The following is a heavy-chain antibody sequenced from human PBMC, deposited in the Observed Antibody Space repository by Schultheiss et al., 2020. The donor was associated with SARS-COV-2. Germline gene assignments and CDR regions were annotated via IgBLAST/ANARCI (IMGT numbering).Heavy chain of an antibody. CDR2: IWYDGSNK. CDR1: GFTFSSYA. V-gene: IGHV3-33*01. Sequence: GESLKISCAASGFTFSSYAMHWVRQAPGKGLEWVAVIWYDGSNKYYADSVKGRFTISRDNSKNTLYLQLNSLRTEDTAMYYCARDPRVGLTVGVSFFDYWGQGTLVTVSS. J-gene: IGHJ4*02. D-gene: IGHD2-8*02. CDR3: ARDPRVGLTVGVSFFDY.